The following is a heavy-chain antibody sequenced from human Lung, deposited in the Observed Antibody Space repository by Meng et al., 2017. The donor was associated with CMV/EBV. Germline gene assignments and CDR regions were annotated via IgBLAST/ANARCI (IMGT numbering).Heavy chain of an antibody. CDR3: ATMPQSGSYSHSYYYGMDV. J-gene: IGHJ6*02. CDR2: ISSSSSTI. Sequence: GSXTLXCAASGFTFSSYSMNWVRQAPGKGLGWVSYISSSSSTIYYADSVQGRFTISRDNAKNSLYLQMNSLRAEDTAVYYCATMPQSGSYSHSYYYGMDVWGPGNXV. V-gene: IGHV3-48*04. CDR1: GFTFSSYS. D-gene: IGHD1-26*01.